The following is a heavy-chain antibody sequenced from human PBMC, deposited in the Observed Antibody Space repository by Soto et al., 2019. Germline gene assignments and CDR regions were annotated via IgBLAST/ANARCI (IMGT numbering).Heavy chain of an antibody. Sequence: GGSLRLSCAASGFTFSSYAMSWVRQAPGKGLEWVSAISGSGGSTYYADSVKGRFTISRDNSKNTRYLQMNSLRAEDTAVYYCAKGASKPNQPGQLVDYWGQGTLVTVSS. D-gene: IGHD6-6*01. V-gene: IGHV3-23*01. CDR3: AKGASKPNQPGQLVDY. CDR1: GFTFSSYA. CDR2: ISGSGGST. J-gene: IGHJ4*02.